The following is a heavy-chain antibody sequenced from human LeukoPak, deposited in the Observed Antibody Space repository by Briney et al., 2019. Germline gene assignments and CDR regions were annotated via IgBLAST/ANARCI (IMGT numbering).Heavy chain of an antibody. CDR2: ISYRGNT. J-gene: IGHJ4*02. Sequence: SKTLSLTCTVSRGSISPYFWSWIRQPPGKGLEWIGYISYRGNTNYNPSLKSRVSLSLDTSKSQFSLKVNSVTAADTAVYYCARMARDSNDYWGQGTLVTVSS. D-gene: IGHD5-24*01. V-gene: IGHV4-59*08. CDR3: ARMARDSNDY. CDR1: RGSISPYF.